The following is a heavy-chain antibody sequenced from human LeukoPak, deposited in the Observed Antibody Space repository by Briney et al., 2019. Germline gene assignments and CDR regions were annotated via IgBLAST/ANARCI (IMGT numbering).Heavy chain of an antibody. D-gene: IGHD3-22*01. CDR1: GFTFSSYW. Sequence: GGSPRLSCAASGFTFSSYWMHWVRQAPGKGLVWVSRINTDGSSTTYADSVKGRFTISRDNAKNTLYLQMDSLRAEDTAVYYCARVATYYDSSGYNSGYFDYWGQGTLVTVSS. V-gene: IGHV3-74*01. CDR2: INTDGSST. J-gene: IGHJ4*02. CDR3: ARVATYYDSSGYNSGYFDY.